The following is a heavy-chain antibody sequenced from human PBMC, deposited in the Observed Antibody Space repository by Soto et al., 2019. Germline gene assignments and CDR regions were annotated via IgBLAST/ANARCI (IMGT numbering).Heavy chain of an antibody. CDR1: GGSISSYY. D-gene: IGHD1-1*01. Sequence: SETLSLACTVSGGSISSYYWSWIRQPPGKGLEWIGYIYYSGSTNYNPSLKSRVTISVDTSKNQFSLKLSSVTAADTAVYYCARAFYNHDAFDIWGQGTMVTVSS. CDR2: IYYSGST. V-gene: IGHV4-59*01. CDR3: ARAFYNHDAFDI. J-gene: IGHJ3*02.